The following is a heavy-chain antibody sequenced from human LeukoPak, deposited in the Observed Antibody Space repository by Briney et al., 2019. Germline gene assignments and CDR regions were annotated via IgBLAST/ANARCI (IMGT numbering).Heavy chain of an antibody. V-gene: IGHV4-31*03. D-gene: IGHD3-10*01. CDR2: IYYSGST. J-gene: IGHJ2*01. CDR1: GGSISSGGYY. Sequence: SETLSLTCTVSGGSISSGGYYWSWIRQPPGKGLEGIGYIYYSGSTYYNPSLKSRVTISVDTSKNQFSLKLSSVTAADTAVYYCARDRGSGSYYNGYWYFDLWGRGTLVTVSS. CDR3: ARDRGSGSYYNGYWYFDL.